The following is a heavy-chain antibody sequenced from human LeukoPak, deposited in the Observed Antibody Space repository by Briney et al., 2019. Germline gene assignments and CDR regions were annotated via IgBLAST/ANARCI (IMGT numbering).Heavy chain of an antibody. J-gene: IGHJ6*02. Sequence: GGSLRLSCAASGFTFSDYYMTWLRRAPGKGLEWLSYISNSGSTVFYADSVKGRFTVSRDNAKRSLYLQIESLRDDDTAVYHCALGTINKDYYFGMDVWGQGTTVTVSS. V-gene: IGHV3-11*01. D-gene: IGHD2-8*01. CDR1: GFTFSDYY. CDR3: ALGTINKDYYFGMDV. CDR2: ISNSGSTV.